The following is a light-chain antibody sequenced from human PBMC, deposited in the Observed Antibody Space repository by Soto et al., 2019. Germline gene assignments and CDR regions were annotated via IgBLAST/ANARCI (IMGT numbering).Light chain of an antibody. V-gene: IGLV2-14*01. CDR3: SSYTSRNTLI. Sequence: QSALTQPASVSGSPGQSITISCTGTSSDVGGFIYVSWYQHHPGKVPKLMIYEVSNRPSGVSDRFSGSKSGNMASLTISGLQAEDEGDYYCSSYTSRNTLIFGGGTKLTVL. CDR1: SSDVGGFIY. J-gene: IGLJ2*01. CDR2: EVS.